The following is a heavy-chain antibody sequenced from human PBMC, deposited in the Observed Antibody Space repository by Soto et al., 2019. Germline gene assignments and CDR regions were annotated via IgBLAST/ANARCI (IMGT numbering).Heavy chain of an antibody. CDR2: ISGSGGST. V-gene: IGHV3-23*01. J-gene: IGHJ4*02. Sequence: PGGSLRLSCAASGFTFSSYAMSWVRQAPGKGLEWVSAISGSGGSTYYADSVKGRFTISRDNSKNTLYLQMNSLRAEDTAVYYCAKDRTPWEYMTCFDYWGQGTLVTVSS. D-gene: IGHD1-26*01. CDR1: GFTFSSYA. CDR3: AKDRTPWEYMTCFDY.